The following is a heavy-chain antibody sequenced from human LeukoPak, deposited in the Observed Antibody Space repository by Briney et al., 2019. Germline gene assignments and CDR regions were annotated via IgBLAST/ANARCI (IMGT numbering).Heavy chain of an antibody. D-gene: IGHD3-9*01. CDR3: ARDGDYDILTGLDY. V-gene: IGHV1-18*04. CDR1: GYTFTIYG. CDR2: ISAYNGNT. J-gene: IGHJ4*02. Sequence: GASVKVSCKASGYTFTIYGISWVRQAPGQGLEWMGWISAYNGNTNYAQKLQGRVTMTTDTSTSTAYMELRSLKSDDTAVYYCARDGDYDILTGLDYWGQGTLVTVSS.